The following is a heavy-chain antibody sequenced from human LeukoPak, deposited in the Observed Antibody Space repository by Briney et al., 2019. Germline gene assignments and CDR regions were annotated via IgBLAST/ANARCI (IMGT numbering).Heavy chain of an antibody. Sequence: SETLSLTCTVSGGSISSSSYYWGWIRQPPGKGLEWIGSIYYSGSTYYNPSLKSRVTISVDTSKNQFPLKLSSVTAADTAVYYCARDGVGATTDYFDYWGQGTLVTVSS. D-gene: IGHD1-26*01. CDR3: ARDGVGATTDYFDY. J-gene: IGHJ4*02. CDR2: IYYSGST. CDR1: GGSISSSSYY. V-gene: IGHV4-39*02.